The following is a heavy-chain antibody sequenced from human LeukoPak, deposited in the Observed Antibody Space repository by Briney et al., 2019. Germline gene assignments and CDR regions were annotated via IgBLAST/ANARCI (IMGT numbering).Heavy chain of an antibody. D-gene: IGHD1-7*01. J-gene: IGHJ1*01. CDR2: IYYSGST. CDR1: GGSISSYY. Sequence: SETLSLSCTVSGGSISSYYWSWIRQPAGKGLEWIGYIYYSGSTNYNPSLKSRVTISVDTSKNQFSLKLSSVTAADTAVYYCARGEGELDAEYFQHWGQGTLVTVSS. CDR3: ARGEGELDAEYFQH. V-gene: IGHV4-59*01.